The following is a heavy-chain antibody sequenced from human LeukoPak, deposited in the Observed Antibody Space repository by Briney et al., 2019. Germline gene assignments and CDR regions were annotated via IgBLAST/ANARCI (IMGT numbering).Heavy chain of an antibody. CDR3: AKGLFKFDL. J-gene: IGHJ4*02. Sequence: GGSLRLSCAASGFTFNNYGLNWVRQAPGKGLEWVSIISNNGDSTYYADPVKGRFTISRDNSKNTLSLQMNSLRAEDTAVYYCAKGLFKFDLWGQGTLVTVSS. CDR2: ISNNGDST. D-gene: IGHD2-15*01. V-gene: IGHV3-23*01. CDR1: GFTFNNYG.